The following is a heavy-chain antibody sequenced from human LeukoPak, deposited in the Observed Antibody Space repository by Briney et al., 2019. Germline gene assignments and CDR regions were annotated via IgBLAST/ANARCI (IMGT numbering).Heavy chain of an antibody. V-gene: IGHV1-2*06. CDR3: AREEILSTRYCSGGSCYLGQHYYYGMDV. CDR1: GYTFTGYY. CDR2: INPNSGGT. D-gene: IGHD2-15*01. J-gene: IGHJ6*02. Sequence: ASVKVSCKASGYTFTGYYMHWVRQAPGQGLEWMGRINPNSGGTNYAQKLQGRVTMTTDTSTSTAYMELRSLRSDDTAVYYCAREEILSTRYCSGGSCYLGQHYYYGMDVWGQGTTVTVSS.